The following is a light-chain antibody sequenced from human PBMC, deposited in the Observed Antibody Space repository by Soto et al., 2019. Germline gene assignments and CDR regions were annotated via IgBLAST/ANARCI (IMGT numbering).Light chain of an antibody. V-gene: IGKV1-5*01. CDR1: QSFISY. J-gene: IGKJ1*01. CDR2: NAS. CDR3: QQYNNSPWT. Sequence: DIQMTQSPSTLSASVGDRVTITCRASQSFISYLAWYQQKPGKAPKLLINNASTLESGVPSRFSGSGSGTEFTLTISRLQPDDFATYYCQQYNNSPWTFGPGTRVEI.